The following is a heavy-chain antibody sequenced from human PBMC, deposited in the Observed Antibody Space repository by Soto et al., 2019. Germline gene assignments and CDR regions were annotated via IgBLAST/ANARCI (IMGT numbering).Heavy chain of an antibody. D-gene: IGHD3-16*02. V-gene: IGHV4-4*07. CDR3: ARGRHDYVWGSYRSLDY. CDR1: GASISGYY. J-gene: IGHJ4*02. Sequence: SETLSLTCTVSGASISGYYWSWIRKPAGKGLEWIGRIYATGTTDYNPSLKSRVMMSVDTSKKQFSLKLSSVTAADTAVYYCARGRHDYVWGSYRSLDYWGQGALVTVSS. CDR2: IYATGTT.